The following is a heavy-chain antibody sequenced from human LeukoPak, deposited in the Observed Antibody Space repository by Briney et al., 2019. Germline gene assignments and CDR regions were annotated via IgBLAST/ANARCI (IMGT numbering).Heavy chain of an antibody. CDR1: GDSITDFY. Sequence: SETLSLTCSVSGDSITDFYWSWIRQSPGKGLEYIGYIYHSGSTNYNPSLKSRVTISLDTSSNNFFLKMTSVSASDTAVYYCARRVGWPTTTYYYMDVWGKGTTVTIS. CDR3: ARRVGWPTTTYYYMDV. CDR2: IYHSGST. D-gene: IGHD6-19*01. J-gene: IGHJ6*03. V-gene: IGHV4-59*01.